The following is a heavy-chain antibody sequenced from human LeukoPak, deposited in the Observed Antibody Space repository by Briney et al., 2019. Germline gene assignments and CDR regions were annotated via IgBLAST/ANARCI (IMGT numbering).Heavy chain of an antibody. CDR3: ARDAGFCSGGSCPRYYFDY. Sequence: GGSLRLSCEVSGFTFSINDMNWVRQAPGKGLEWISYISSSGSTKDYADSVRGRFTISRGNSKNTLYLQMGSLRAEDMAVYYCARDAGFCSGGSCPRYYFDYWGQGTLVTVSS. J-gene: IGHJ4*02. V-gene: IGHV3-48*01. CDR2: ISSSGSTK. D-gene: IGHD2-15*01. CDR1: GFTFSIND.